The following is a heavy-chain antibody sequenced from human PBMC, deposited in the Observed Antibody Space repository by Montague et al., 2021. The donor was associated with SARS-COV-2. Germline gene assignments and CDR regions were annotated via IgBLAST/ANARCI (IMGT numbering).Heavy chain of an antibody. J-gene: IGHJ4*02. V-gene: IGHV4-34*01. CDR2: INHSGST. Sequence: SETLSLTCAVYGGSFIGYYWSWIRQPPGKGLEWIGDINHSGSTNYNPSLKSRVSISVDTSKNQFSLKLRSVTAADTAVYYCARDIVDVTMIIVVMTGVEHYFDFWGQGTLVTVSS. CDR3: ARDIVDVTMIIVVMTGVEHYFDF. CDR1: GGSFIGYY. D-gene: IGHD3-22*01.